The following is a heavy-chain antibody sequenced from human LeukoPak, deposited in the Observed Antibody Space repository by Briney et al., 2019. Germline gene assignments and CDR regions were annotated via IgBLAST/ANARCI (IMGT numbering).Heavy chain of an antibody. D-gene: IGHD3-9*01. Sequence: SETLSLTCTVSGGSISNYYWSWIRQFPWKGLEWIGYIYHSGITNYNPSLKSRVTISVDRSKHQFSLKLTSVTAADTAVFYFQAEDGIRYFDSVGAFDLWGQGTLVIMSS. CDR1: GGSISNYY. CDR3: QAEDGIRYFDSVGAFDL. V-gene: IGHV4-59*01. J-gene: IGHJ3*01. CDR2: IYHSGIT.